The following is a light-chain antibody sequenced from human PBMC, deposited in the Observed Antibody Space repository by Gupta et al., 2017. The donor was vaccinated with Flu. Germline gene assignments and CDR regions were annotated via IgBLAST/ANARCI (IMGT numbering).Light chain of an antibody. CDR3: MQARQTPRIT. CDR2: LGS. V-gene: IGKV2-28*01. CDR1: QSLLHSNGYNY. J-gene: IGKJ5*01. Sequence: DIVMTQSPISLPVTPGEPASISCRSSQSLLHSNGYNYLDWYLQKPGQSPQLLIYLGSNRASGVPDRFSGSGSGKDFTLKISRGEEEDVGVYYCMQARQTPRITFGQGTRLEIK.